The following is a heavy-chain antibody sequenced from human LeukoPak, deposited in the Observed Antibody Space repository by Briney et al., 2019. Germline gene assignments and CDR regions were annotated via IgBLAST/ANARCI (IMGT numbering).Heavy chain of an antibody. CDR2: IYYSGNT. CDR1: GGSISRTNYY. CDR3: ARNGAYYDLLTGYYKGWFDP. D-gene: IGHD3-9*01. V-gene: IGHV4-39*07. J-gene: IGHJ5*02. Sequence: PSETLSLTCTVSGGSISRTNYYWGWIRQPPGKGLEWIGNIYYSGNTYYKPSLKSRVTISVDTSKNQFSLRLSSVTAADTAVYFCARNGAYYDLLTGYYKGWFDPWGQGTLLTVSS.